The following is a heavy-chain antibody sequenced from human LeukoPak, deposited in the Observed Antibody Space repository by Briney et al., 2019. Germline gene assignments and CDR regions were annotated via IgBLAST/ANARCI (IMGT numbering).Heavy chain of an antibody. CDR2: FDPEDGET. V-gene: IGHV1-24*01. J-gene: IGHJ6*03. CDR3: ATVAHSSSSISNYYYYYMDV. CDR1: GYTLTELS. D-gene: IGHD6-6*01. Sequence: ASVKVSCKVSGYTLTELSMHWVRQAPGKGLEWMGGFDPEDGETIYAQKFQGRVTMTEDTSTDTAYMELSSLRSEDTAVYYCATVAHSSSSISNYYYYYMDVWGKGTTVTVSS.